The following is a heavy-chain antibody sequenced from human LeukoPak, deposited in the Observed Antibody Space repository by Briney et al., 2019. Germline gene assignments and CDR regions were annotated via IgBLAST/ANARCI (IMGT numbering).Heavy chain of an antibody. V-gene: IGHV4-59*08. D-gene: IGHD5/OR15-5a*01. J-gene: IGHJ4*02. CDR1: GGSISTYY. Sequence: SETLSLTCTVSGGSISTYYWSWIRQPPGEGLEWIGYIYYTGSTNYNPSLKSRVTISVDTSKNQFSLKLSSVTAADTAVYYCASRRVPGTFDYWGQGSLVTVSS. CDR2: IYYTGST. CDR3: ASRRVPGTFDY.